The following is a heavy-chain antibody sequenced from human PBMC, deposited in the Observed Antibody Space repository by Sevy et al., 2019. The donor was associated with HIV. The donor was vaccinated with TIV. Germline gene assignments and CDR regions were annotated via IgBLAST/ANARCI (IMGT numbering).Heavy chain of an antibody. Sequence: GGSLRLSCAASGFTFSSYGMHWVRQAPGKGLEWVAFIRYDGSNKYYADSVKGRFTISRDNSKNTLYLQMNSLRAEDTAVYYCVKSSSSWYEERWFDPWGQGTLVTVSS. CDR3: VKSSSSWYEERWFDP. J-gene: IGHJ5*02. CDR1: GFTFSSYG. D-gene: IGHD6-13*01. V-gene: IGHV3-30*02. CDR2: IRYDGSNK.